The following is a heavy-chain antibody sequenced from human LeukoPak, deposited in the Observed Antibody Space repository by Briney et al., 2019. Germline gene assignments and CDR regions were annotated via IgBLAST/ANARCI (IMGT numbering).Heavy chain of an antibody. D-gene: IGHD2-2*03. CDR2: IIPIFGTA. CDR1: GGTFSSYA. J-gene: IGHJ4*02. V-gene: IGHV1-69*06. Sequence: GASVKVSCKASGGTFSSYAISWVRQAPGQGLEWMGGIIPIFGTANYAQKFQGRVTITADKSTSTAYMELSSLRSEDTAVYYCAKDSSWILFDDWGQGTLVTVSS. CDR3: AKDSSWILFDD.